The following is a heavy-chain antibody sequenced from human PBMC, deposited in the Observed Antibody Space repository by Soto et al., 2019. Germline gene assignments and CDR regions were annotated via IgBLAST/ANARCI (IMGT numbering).Heavy chain of an antibody. J-gene: IGHJ6*02. D-gene: IGHD3-9*01. CDR2: IIPIFGTA. Sequence: QVQLVQSGAEVKKPGSSVKVSCKASGGTFSSYAISWVRQAPGQGLEWLGGIIPIFGTANYAQKFQGRVTITADESTSTAYMELSSLRSEDTAVYYCARGLVRLTGDYYYYGRDVWGQGTTVTVSS. CDR1: GGTFSSYA. CDR3: ARGLVRLTGDYYYYGRDV. V-gene: IGHV1-69*01.